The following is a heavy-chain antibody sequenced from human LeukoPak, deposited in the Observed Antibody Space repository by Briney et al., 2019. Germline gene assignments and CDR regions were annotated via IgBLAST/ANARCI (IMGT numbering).Heavy chain of an antibody. V-gene: IGHV3-53*01. CDR3: ARPAVSGWSLDY. CDR2: IYSSGST. CDR1: GFTVSSNY. D-gene: IGHD6-19*01. Sequence: GGSLRLSCAASGFTVSSNYMSWVRQAPGKGLEWVSVIYSSGSTYYADSVKGRFTISRDNSKNTLYLQMNSLRAEDTAVYYCARPAVSGWSLDYWGQGTLVTVSS. J-gene: IGHJ4*02.